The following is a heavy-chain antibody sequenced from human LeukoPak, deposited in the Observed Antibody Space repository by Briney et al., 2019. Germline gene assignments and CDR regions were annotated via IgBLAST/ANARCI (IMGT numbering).Heavy chain of an antibody. J-gene: IGHJ4*02. Sequence: TGGSLRLSCAASGFTFSDYYMSWVRQAPGKGLEWVSSISSSSSYIYYADSVKGRFTISRDNAKNSLYLQMNSLRAEDTAVYYCARDMSSGSFQYYFDYWSQGTLVTVSS. D-gene: IGHD3-10*01. CDR1: GFTFSDYY. CDR3: ARDMSSGSFQYYFDY. V-gene: IGHV3-21*01. CDR2: ISSSSSYI.